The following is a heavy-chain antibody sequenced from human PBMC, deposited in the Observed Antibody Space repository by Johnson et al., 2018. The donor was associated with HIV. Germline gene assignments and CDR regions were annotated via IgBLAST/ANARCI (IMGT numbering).Heavy chain of an antibody. J-gene: IGHJ3*02. CDR1: GFTFSSYA. CDR3: ARDERWNYYDAFDI. Sequence: QVQLVESGGGLVQPGGSMRLSCAASGFTFSSYAMNWVRQAPGKGLEWVAVISYDGSNKYYADSVKGRFTISRDNSKNTLYLQMNSLRAEDTAVYYCARDERWNYYDAFDIWGQGTMVTVSS. D-gene: IGHD1-7*01. CDR2: ISYDGSNK. V-gene: IGHV3-30-3*01.